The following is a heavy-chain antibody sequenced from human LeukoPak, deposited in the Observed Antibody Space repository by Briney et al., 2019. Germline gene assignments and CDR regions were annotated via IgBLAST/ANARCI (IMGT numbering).Heavy chain of an antibody. CDR2: IYYSGST. D-gene: IGHD4-17*01. CDR1: GGSISSYY. V-gene: IGHV4-59*08. Sequence: SETLSLTCTVSGGSISSYYWSWIRQPPGKGLEWIGYIYYSGSTNYNPSLKSRVTISVDTSKNQFSLKLSSVTAADTAVYYCARHAYGGYPFDYWGQGTLVTVSS. J-gene: IGHJ4*02. CDR3: ARHAYGGYPFDY.